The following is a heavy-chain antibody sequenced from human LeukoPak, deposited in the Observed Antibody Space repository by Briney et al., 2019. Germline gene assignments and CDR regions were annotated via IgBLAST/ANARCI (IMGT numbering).Heavy chain of an antibody. Sequence: SQTLSLTCTVSGGSISSGGYYWSWIRQHPGKGLEWIGYIYYSGSTYYNPSLKSRVTISVDTSKNQFSLKLSSVTAADTAVYYCARASRVVAHLTYWGQGTLVTVSS. CDR1: GGSISSGGYY. D-gene: IGHD2-15*01. CDR3: ARASRVVAHLTY. V-gene: IGHV4-31*03. CDR2: IYYSGST. J-gene: IGHJ4*02.